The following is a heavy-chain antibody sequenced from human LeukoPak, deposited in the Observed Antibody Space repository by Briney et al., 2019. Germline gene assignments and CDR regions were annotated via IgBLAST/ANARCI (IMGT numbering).Heavy chain of an antibody. D-gene: IGHD4-23*01. CDR2: INPSGGST. J-gene: IGHJ5*02. CDR1: GDTFTSYY. V-gene: IGHV1-46*01. CDR3: ARDNSVEDTAWWFDP. Sequence: ASVKVSCKASGDTFTSYYMHWVRQATGEGLEWMGIINPSGGSTSYAQKFQGRVTMTRDMSTSTDYMELSSLRSEDTAVYYCARDNSVEDTAWWFDPWGQGTLVTVSS.